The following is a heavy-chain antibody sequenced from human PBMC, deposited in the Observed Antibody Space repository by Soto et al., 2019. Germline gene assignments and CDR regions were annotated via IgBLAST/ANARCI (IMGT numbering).Heavy chain of an antibody. CDR1: GFTFSSYA. V-gene: IGHV3-30*18. J-gene: IGHJ3*02. Sequence: QVQLVESGGGVIQSGRSLRLSCAASGFTFSSYAMHWVRQAPGKGLEWVAVISFDGSNTYYAGSVKGRFTISRDDSKSTLFLQMNSLRAEDTAVYYCAKDPRWQFRYFDWLDLVGAYDIWGQGTMVTVSS. CDR3: AKDPRWQFRYFDWLDLVGAYDI. D-gene: IGHD3-9*01. CDR2: ISFDGSNT.